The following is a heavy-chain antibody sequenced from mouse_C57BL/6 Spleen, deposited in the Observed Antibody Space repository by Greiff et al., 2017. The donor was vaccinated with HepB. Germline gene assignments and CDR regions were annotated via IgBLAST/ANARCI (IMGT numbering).Heavy chain of an antibody. CDR3: AKKDDYVKGHAMDY. CDR1: GFSLTSYG. D-gene: IGHD2-4*01. V-gene: IGHV2-5*01. Sequence: QVQLQQSGPGLVQPSQSLSITCTVSGFSLTSYGIHWVRQSPGKGLEWLGVIWRGGSTDYNAAFMSRLSITKDNSKSQVFFKMNSLQADDTAIYYCAKKDDYVKGHAMDYWGQGTSVTVSS. J-gene: IGHJ4*01. CDR2: IWRGGST.